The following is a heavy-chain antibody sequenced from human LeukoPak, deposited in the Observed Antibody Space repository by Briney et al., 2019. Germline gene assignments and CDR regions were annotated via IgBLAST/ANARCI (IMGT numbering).Heavy chain of an antibody. CDR2: IYYSGST. Sequence: PSETLSLTCTVSGGSISSYYWSWIRQPPGKGLEWIGYIYYSGSTNYNPSLKSRVTISVDTSKNQFSLKLSSVTAADTAVYYCAREDYYGSGSPGFNWFDPWGQGTLVTVSS. CDR3: AREDYYGSGSPGFNWFDP. CDR1: GGSISSYY. D-gene: IGHD3-10*01. V-gene: IGHV4-59*01. J-gene: IGHJ5*02.